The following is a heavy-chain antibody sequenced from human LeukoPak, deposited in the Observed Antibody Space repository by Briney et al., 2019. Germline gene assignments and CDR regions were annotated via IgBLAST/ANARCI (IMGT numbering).Heavy chain of an antibody. CDR2: ISGSGGST. CDR1: GFTFSSYA. D-gene: IGHD3-10*01. CDR3: AKDWSITMVRGVIDY. Sequence: GGSLRLSCAASGFTFSSYAMSWVRQAPGKGLEWVSAISGSGGSTYYADFVKGRFTISRDNSKNTLYLQMNSLRAEDTAVYYCAKDWSITMVRGVIDYWGQGTLVTVSS. J-gene: IGHJ4*02. V-gene: IGHV3-23*01.